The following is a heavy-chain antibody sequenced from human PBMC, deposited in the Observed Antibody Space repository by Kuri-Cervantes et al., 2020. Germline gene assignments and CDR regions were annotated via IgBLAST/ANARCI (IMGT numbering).Heavy chain of an antibody. CDR3: ARLPYYYYGMDV. V-gene: IGHV3-30*03. J-gene: IGHJ6*02. CDR2: ISYDGSNK. CDR1: GFSFSSYG. Sequence: GGSLRLSCAASGFSFSSYGMSWVRQAPGKGLEWVAVISYDGSNKYYADSVKGRFTISRDNSKNTLYLQMNSLRAEDTAVYYCARLPYYYYGMDVWGQGTTVTVSS.